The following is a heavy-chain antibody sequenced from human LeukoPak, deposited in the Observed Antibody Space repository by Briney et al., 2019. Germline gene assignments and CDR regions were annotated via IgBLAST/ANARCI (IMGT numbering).Heavy chain of an antibody. CDR2: ISYIGST. Sequence: PSETLSLTCAVSDDSFSSHDWTWIRQPPGKGLDWIGYISYIGSTNYNPSLKSRVTISIDTSKNQFSVKLSSVTAADTAVYYCARDLVTVTKGFDIWGQGTMVSVSS. CDR3: ARDLVTVTKGFDI. V-gene: IGHV4-59*11. J-gene: IGHJ3*02. CDR1: DDSFSSHD. D-gene: IGHD4-17*01.